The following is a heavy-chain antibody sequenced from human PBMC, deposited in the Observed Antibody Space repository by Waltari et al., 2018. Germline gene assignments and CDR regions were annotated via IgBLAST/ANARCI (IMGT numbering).Heavy chain of an antibody. CDR3: ARRGRGSGYTG. D-gene: IGHD3-3*01. V-gene: IGHV4-59*08. CDR1: GGSISSYY. CDR2: SYYSGST. J-gene: IGHJ4*02. Sequence: QVQLQESGPGLVKPSETLSLTCTVSGGSISSYYWSWIRQPPGKGLEWIGYSYYSGSTNYTPSLKSRVTISIDTSKNQFSLKLSSVTAADTAVYYCARRGRGSGYTGWGQGTLVTVSS.